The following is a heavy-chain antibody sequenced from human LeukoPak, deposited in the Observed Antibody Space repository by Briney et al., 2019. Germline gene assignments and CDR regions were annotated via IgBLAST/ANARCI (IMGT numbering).Heavy chain of an antibody. CDR1: GCTVSRYA. D-gene: IGHD2-15*01. J-gene: IGHJ4*02. CDR2: IIPIFGTA. Sequence: GASFKISCKASGCTVSRYAITWVRQDPGQGLEWMGGIIPIFGTANYAQKFQGRVTITADESTSTAYMELSSLRSEDTAVYYCARSRGSCYSCGDYWGQGTLVTVSS. V-gene: IGHV1-69*13. CDR3: ARSRGSCYSCGDY.